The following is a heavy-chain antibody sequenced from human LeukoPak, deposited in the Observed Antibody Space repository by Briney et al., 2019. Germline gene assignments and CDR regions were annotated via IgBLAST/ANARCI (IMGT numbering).Heavy chain of an antibody. CDR3: ASRDCVGDCYSNWFDP. CDR1: GYTFTNYF. CDR2: INPSRDST. V-gene: IGHV1-46*01. J-gene: IGHJ5*02. D-gene: IGHD2-21*02. Sequence: ASVKVSCKASGYTFTNYFMHWVRQAPGQGLEWMGIINPSRDSTGYAQKFQGRITMTTDMSTRTVYMELSSLESEDTAVYYCASRDCVGDCYSNWFDPWGQGTLVTVSS.